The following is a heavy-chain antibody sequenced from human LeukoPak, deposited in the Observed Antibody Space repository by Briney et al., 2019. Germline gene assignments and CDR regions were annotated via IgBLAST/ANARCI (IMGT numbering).Heavy chain of an antibody. Sequence: SQTLSLTCTVSGGSISSAGYYWSWIRQHPGKGLEWVGYIYYSGNTYYNPSLKSRVTISLDTSKNQFSLKLSSVTAADTAVYFCARSISYGSVFDIWGQGTMVAVSS. V-gene: IGHV4-31*03. J-gene: IGHJ3*02. CDR1: GGSISSAGYY. D-gene: IGHD5-18*01. CDR3: ARSISYGSVFDI. CDR2: IYYSGNT.